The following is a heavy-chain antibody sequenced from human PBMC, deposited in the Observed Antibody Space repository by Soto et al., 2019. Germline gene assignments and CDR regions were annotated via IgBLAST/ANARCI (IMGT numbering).Heavy chain of an antibody. CDR3: AKHKRSSSSENDY. Sequence: PGGSLRLSCAASGFTFSSYAMSWVRHAPGKGLEWVSAISGSGGSTYYADSVKGRFTISRDNSKNTLYLQMNSLRAEDTAVYYCAKHKRSSSSENDYWGQGTLVTVSS. CDR1: GFTFSSYA. V-gene: IGHV3-23*01. CDR2: ISGSGGST. D-gene: IGHD6-6*01. J-gene: IGHJ4*02.